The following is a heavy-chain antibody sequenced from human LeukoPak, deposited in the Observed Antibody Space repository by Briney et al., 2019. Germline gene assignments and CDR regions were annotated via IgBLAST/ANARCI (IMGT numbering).Heavy chain of an antibody. J-gene: IGHJ5*02. D-gene: IGHD3-3*01. CDR3: ARGIPWELRFLEWAGRWRNNWFDP. Sequence: SETLSLTCTVSGGSISSSSYYWGWIRQPPGKGLEWIGSIYYSGSTYYNPSLKSRVTISVDTSKNQFSLKLSSVTAADTAVYYCARGIPWELRFLEWAGRWRNNWFDPWGQGTLVTVSS. CDR2: IYYSGST. CDR1: GGSISSSSYY. V-gene: IGHV4-39*07.